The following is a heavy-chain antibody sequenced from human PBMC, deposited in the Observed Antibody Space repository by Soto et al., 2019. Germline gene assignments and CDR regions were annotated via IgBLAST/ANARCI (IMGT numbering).Heavy chain of an antibody. V-gene: IGHV3-33*01. J-gene: IGHJ3*02. D-gene: IGHD3-22*01. Sequence: GGPLRLSCAASGFTFSSYGMHWVRQAPGKGLERVAVIWYDGSNKYYADSVKGRFTISRDNSKNTLYLQMNSLRAEGTAVYYCAGDSSGYYYRVGAFDIWGQGTMVTVS. CDR2: IWYDGSNK. CDR3: AGDSSGYYYRVGAFDI. CDR1: GFTFSSYG.